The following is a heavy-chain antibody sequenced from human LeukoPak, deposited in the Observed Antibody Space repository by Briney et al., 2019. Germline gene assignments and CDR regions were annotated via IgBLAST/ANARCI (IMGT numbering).Heavy chain of an antibody. J-gene: IGHJ4*02. Sequence: SETLSLTCTVSGGSISSSSYYWGWVRQPPGRGLEWVGSIYYSGSTYYNPSLKSRVTISVDTSKNQFSLKLSSVTAADTAVYYCARGGTDSSGWNFDHWGQGTLVTVSS. CDR1: GGSISSSSYY. D-gene: IGHD6-19*01. CDR2: IYYSGST. CDR3: ARGGTDSSGWNFDH. V-gene: IGHV4-39*07.